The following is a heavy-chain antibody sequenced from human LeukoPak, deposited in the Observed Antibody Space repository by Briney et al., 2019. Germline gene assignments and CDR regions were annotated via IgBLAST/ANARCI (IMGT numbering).Heavy chain of an antibody. CDR3: ARQTGSGLFILP. CDR1: GVSISSSYSY. Sequence: TSSETLSLTCTVSGVSISSSYSYWGWIRQPPGMGLEWIGSIYYTGNTYYNASLKSQVSISIDTSKNQFSLKLTSVTAADTAVYYCARQTGSGLFILPGGQGTLVTVSS. V-gene: IGHV4-39*01. D-gene: IGHD3/OR15-3a*01. J-gene: IGHJ4*02. CDR2: IYYTGNT.